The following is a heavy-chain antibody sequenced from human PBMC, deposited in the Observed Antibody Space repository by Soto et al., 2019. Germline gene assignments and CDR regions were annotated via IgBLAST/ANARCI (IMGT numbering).Heavy chain of an antibody. J-gene: IGHJ4*02. Sequence: GGSLRLSCAASGFTFSSYAMSWVRQAPGKGLEWVSAISGSGGSTYYADSVKGRFTISRDNSKNTLYLQMNSLRAEDTAVYYCAEAFQYYYASSGWPHHFDYWGQGTLVTVYS. CDR2: ISGSGGST. CDR1: GFTFSSYA. CDR3: AEAFQYYYASSGWPHHFDY. V-gene: IGHV3-23*01. D-gene: IGHD3-22*01.